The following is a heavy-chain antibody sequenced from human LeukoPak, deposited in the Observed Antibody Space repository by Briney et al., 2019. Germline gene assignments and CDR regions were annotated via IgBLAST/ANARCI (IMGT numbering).Heavy chain of an antibody. J-gene: IGHJ4*02. D-gene: IGHD6-13*01. CDR3: ARGSRIAAAGTPPSY. V-gene: IGHV1-8*01. CDR1: GYTFTSYD. CDR2: MNPNSGNT. Sequence: ASVKVSCKASGYTFTSYDINWVRQATGQGLEWMGWMNPNSGNTGYAQKFQGRVTMTRNTSISTAYMELSSLRSEDTAVYYCARGSRIAAAGTPPSYWGQGTLVTVSS.